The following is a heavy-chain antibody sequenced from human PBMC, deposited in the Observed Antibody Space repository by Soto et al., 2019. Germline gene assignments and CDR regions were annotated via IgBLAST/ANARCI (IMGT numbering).Heavy chain of an antibody. D-gene: IGHD6-19*01. V-gene: IGHV4-59*01. CDR3: SRGVAASYYYYYYYMDV. CDR2: IYYSGST. CDR1: GGSISSYY. Sequence: ASETLSLTCTVSGGSISSYYWSWIRQPPGKGLEWIGYIYYSGSTNYNPSLKSRVTISVDTSKNQFSLKLRSVTAADTAVYYCSRGVAASYYYYYYYMDVWGKGTTVTVSS. J-gene: IGHJ6*03.